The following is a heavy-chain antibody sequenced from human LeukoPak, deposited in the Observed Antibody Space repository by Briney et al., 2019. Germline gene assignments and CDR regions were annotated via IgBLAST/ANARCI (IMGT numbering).Heavy chain of an antibody. CDR2: ISGSGGST. D-gene: IGHD1-26*01. CDR3: AKDPRATLLYYFDY. V-gene: IGHV3-23*01. J-gene: IGHJ4*02. Sequence: PGGSLRLSCAASGFTFSSYGMSWVRQAPGKGLEWVSAISGSGGSTYYADSVEGRFTISRDNSKNTLYLQMNSLRAEDTAVYYCAKDPRATLLYYFDYWGQGTLVTVSS. CDR1: GFTFSSYG.